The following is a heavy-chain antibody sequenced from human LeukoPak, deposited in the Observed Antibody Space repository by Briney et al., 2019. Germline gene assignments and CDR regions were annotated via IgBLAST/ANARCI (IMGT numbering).Heavy chain of an antibody. CDR2: ISGSGGST. D-gene: IGHD1-26*01. J-gene: IGHJ4*02. CDR3: AKDLPPQWELHTVGYFDC. V-gene: IGHV3-23*01. CDR1: GLTYSSYA. Sequence: GGSLRLSCAASGLTYSSYAMSWVREAPGKGLEWVSAISGSGGSTYYADSVKGRFTISRDNSKNTLYLQMNSLRAEDTAVYYCAKDLPPQWELHTVGYFDCCGQGTLVTVSS.